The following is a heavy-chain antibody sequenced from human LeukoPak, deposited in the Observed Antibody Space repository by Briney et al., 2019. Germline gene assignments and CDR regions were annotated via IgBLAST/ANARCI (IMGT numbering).Heavy chain of an antibody. CDR2: IYPDDSDT. CDR3: ARPNITSYYDSRGYDAFDV. J-gene: IGHJ3*01. CDR1: GYKFNAYW. V-gene: IGHV5-51*01. D-gene: IGHD3-22*01. Sequence: GESLKRSCKGSGYKFNAYWIAWVRQMPGTGLEWMGIIYPDDSDTRYSPSFQGQVTISADKSVSIAYLQWSSLKASDTAMYYCARPNITSYYDSRGYDAFDVWGQGTMVIVSS.